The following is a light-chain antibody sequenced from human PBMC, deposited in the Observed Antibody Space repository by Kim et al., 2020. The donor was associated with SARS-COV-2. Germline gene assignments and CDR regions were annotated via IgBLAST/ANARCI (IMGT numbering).Light chain of an antibody. CDR2: GVS. CDR3: QHYGGSYI. V-gene: IGKV3-20*01. CDR1: QSSKTKY. J-gene: IGKJ2*01. Sequence: PLAPGYRAPLSCGSSQSSKTKYFAWYQQKSRHAPRLLIYGVSTRSTGIPDRFSGSGSGTDFTLTISRLEAEDFAMYYCQHYGGSYIFGQGTKLEI.